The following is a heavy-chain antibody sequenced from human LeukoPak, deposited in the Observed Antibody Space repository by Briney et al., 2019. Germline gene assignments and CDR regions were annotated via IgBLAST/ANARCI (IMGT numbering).Heavy chain of an antibody. J-gene: IGHJ6*03. V-gene: IGHV3-74*01. CDR2: INSDGSST. CDR3: ARDGRQYCSSTSCSDYYYMDV. CDR1: GFTFSSYW. Sequence: GGSLRLSCAASGFTFSSYWMHWVRQAPGKGLVWVSRINSDGSSTSYADSVKGRFTISRDNAKNTLYLQMNSLRAEDTAVYYCARDGRQYCSSTSCSDYYYMDVWGKGTTVTISS. D-gene: IGHD2-2*01.